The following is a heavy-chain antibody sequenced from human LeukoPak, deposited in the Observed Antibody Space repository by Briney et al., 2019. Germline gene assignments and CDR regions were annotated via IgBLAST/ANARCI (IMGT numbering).Heavy chain of an antibody. J-gene: IGHJ4*02. V-gene: IGHV3-15*01. CDR2: IKSKTDGGTT. D-gene: IGHD6-19*01. Sequence: GGSLRLSCAASGFTFSSYSMNWVRQAPGKGLEWVGRIKSKTDGGTTAYAAPVKGRFTFSRDDSKNTLYLQMNSLRAEDTAVYYCAKIREQWLPGHFDYWGQGTLVTVSS. CDR1: GFTFSSYS. CDR3: AKIREQWLPGHFDY.